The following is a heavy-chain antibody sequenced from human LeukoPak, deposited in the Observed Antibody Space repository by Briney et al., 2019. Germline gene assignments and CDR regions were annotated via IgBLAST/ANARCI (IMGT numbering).Heavy chain of an antibody. CDR2: ITSGVGIT. D-gene: IGHD3-10*01. CDR3: ARDGKADYYGSGNPPRYWYFDL. Sequence: GGSLRLSCAASGFTVSSNYMSWVRQAPGKGLEWVSIITSGVGITYYADSVKGRFTISRDNSKNTLYLQMNSLRAEDTAVYYCARDGKADYYGSGNPPRYWYFDLWGRGTLVTVSS. CDR1: GFTVSSNY. V-gene: IGHV3-66*01. J-gene: IGHJ2*01.